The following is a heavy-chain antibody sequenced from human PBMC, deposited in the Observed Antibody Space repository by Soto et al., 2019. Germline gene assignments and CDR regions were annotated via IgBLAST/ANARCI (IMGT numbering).Heavy chain of an antibody. CDR1: GFTVSDNY. Sequence: EVQLVEPGGGLVQPGGSLRLSCAASGFTVSDNYVNWVRQAPGKGLEWVSIIYRGGSLFYADSVKGRFTISRDASKNTVYLEMTRLRVDDTAVYHCARMHCIGGNCYPGWYFDLCGRGTLVTVSS. V-gene: IGHV3-66*01. CDR2: IYRGGSL. D-gene: IGHD2-15*01. J-gene: IGHJ2*01. CDR3: ARMHCIGGNCYPGWYFDL.